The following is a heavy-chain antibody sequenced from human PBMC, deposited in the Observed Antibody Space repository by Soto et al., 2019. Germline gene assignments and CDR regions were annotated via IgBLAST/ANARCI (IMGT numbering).Heavy chain of an antibody. Sequence: SSETMSLTCSVYGGSFSGYYWSWIRQPPGKGLEWIGEINHSGSTNYNPSLKSRVTISVDTSKNQFSLKLSSVTAADTAVYYCARFKGLWFGEPNCLGGCCGQGTLVTVSS. CDR2: INHSGST. J-gene: IGHJ4*02. CDR3: ARFKGLWFGEPNCLGGC. D-gene: IGHD3-10*01. CDR1: GGSFSGYY. V-gene: IGHV4-34*01.